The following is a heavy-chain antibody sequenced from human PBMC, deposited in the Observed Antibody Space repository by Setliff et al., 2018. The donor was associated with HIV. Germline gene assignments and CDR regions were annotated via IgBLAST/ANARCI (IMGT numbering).Heavy chain of an antibody. V-gene: IGHV4-61*02. CDR2: ITASGNT. CDR1: GGSISSDSYY. Sequence: KASETLSLTCTVSGGSISSDSYYWSWIRQPAGKGLEWIGRITASGNTNYNPSLKSRVTISLDTSENQFSLDLSSVTAADTAVYYCARDAFSLVRGVPHNWFDPWGQGTLVTVSS. J-gene: IGHJ5*02. CDR3: ARDAFSLVRGVPHNWFDP. D-gene: IGHD3-10*01.